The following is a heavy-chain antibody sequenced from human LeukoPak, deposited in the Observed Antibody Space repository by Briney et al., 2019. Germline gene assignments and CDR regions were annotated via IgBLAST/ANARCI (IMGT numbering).Heavy chain of an antibody. CDR1: GYSFSSYG. J-gene: IGHJ4*02. Sequence: ASVTVSCKASGYSFSSYGITWVRQAPGQGLEWMGWIGAYNGNANYAQKLQGRVTMTTDTSTSTAYMELRSLRSDDTAVYYCARGSSSDYWGQGTLVTVSS. CDR2: IGAYNGNA. V-gene: IGHV1-18*01. CDR3: ARGSSSDY. D-gene: IGHD6-6*01.